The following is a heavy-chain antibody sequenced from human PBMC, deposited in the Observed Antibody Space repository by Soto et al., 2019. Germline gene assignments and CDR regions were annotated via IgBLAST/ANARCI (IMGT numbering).Heavy chain of an antibody. CDR2: IYYSGST. V-gene: IGHV4-31*03. D-gene: IGHD3-10*01. CDR3: ARTPGMLGFGETDYGMDV. CDR1: GGSISSGGYY. Sequence: QVQLQESGPGLVKPSQTLSLTCTVSGGSISSGGYYWSWIRQHPGKGLEWIGYIYYSGSTYYNPSLKRRVTISVDTSKNQFSLKLSSVTAADTAVYYCARTPGMLGFGETDYGMDVWGQGTTVTVSS. J-gene: IGHJ6*02.